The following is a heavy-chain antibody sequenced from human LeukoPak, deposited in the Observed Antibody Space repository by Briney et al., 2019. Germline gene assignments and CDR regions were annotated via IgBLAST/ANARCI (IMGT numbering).Heavy chain of an antibody. Sequence: ASVKVSCKASGYTFTSYAMHWVRQAPGQRLEWMGWSNAGNGNTKYSQEFQGRVIITRDTAASTAYMELSSLRPEDMAVYYCARAKDGDPYWYSDLWGRGTLVTVSS. D-gene: IGHD7-27*01. V-gene: IGHV1-3*02. CDR2: SNAGNGNT. J-gene: IGHJ2*01. CDR1: GYTFTSYA. CDR3: ARAKDGDPYWYSDL.